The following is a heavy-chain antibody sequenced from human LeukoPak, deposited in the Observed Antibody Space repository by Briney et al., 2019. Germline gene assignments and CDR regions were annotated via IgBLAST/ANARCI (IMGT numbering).Heavy chain of an antibody. J-gene: IGHJ6*03. D-gene: IGHD2-2*01. CDR1: GFTFSSYS. Sequence: GGSLRLSCAASGFTFSSYSMNWVRQAPGKGLEWVSSISSSSSYIYYADSVKGRFTISRDNAKNSLYLQMNSLRAEDTAVYYCARDRDIVVVPAANKGTYYYYYMDVW. V-gene: IGHV3-21*01. CDR3: ARDRDIVVVPAANKGTYYYYYMDV. CDR2: ISSSSSYI.